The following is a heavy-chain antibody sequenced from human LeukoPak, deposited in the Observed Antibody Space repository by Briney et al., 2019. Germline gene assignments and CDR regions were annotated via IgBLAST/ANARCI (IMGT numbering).Heavy chain of an antibody. CDR2: ISGSGGST. V-gene: IGHV3-23*01. CDR1: GFTFSSYA. J-gene: IGHJ4*02. Sequence: GGSLRLSCAASGFTFSSYAMNWVRQTPGKGLEWVSAISGSGGSTYYADSVKGRFTISRDNSKNTLYLQMNSLRAEDTAVYYCAREWFGEFYDYWGQGTLVTVSS. CDR3: AREWFGEFYDY. D-gene: IGHD3-10*01.